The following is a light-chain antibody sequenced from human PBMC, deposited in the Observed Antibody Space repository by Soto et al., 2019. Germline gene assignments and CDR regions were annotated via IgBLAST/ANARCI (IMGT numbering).Light chain of an antibody. CDR1: QSVSSN. J-gene: IGKJ1*01. Sequence: EMVMTQSPATLSVSPGERATLSCRASQSVSSNLAWYQQKPGQAPRLLIYGASTRATGIPARFSGSGSGTVFTLTISRLEPEDFAVYYCQHYGSSWTFGQGTKVDIK. CDR3: QHYGSSWT. CDR2: GAS. V-gene: IGKV3-20*01.